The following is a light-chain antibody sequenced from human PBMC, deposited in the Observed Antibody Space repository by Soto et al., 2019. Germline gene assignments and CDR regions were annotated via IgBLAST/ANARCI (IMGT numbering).Light chain of an antibody. Sequence: DIQLTQSPSSLSASVGDRVTITCRASQTINSCLNWYQQKPGKAPKLLIYAASSLQSGVPPRFSGGGSGTDFTLTISSLQPGDFATYYCQQSSTTPLTFGPGTKVDIK. J-gene: IGKJ3*01. CDR3: QQSSTTPLT. CDR1: QTINSC. CDR2: AAS. V-gene: IGKV1-39*01.